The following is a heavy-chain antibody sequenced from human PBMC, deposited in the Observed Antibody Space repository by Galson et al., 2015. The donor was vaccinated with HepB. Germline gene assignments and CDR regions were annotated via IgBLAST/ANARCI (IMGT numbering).Heavy chain of an antibody. Sequence: SVKVSCKASGYTFTSYGISWVRQAPGQGLEWMGWISAYNGNTNYAQKLQGRITMTTDTSTSTAYMELRSRRPDDTAVYYCARETGWGSYDAFDIWGQGTMVTVSS. CDR1: GYTFTSYG. J-gene: IGHJ3*02. CDR2: ISAYNGNT. V-gene: IGHV1-18*01. D-gene: IGHD1-26*01. CDR3: ARETGWGSYDAFDI.